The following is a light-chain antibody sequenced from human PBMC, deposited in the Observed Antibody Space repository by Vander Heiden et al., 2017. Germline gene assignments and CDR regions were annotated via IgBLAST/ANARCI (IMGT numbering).Light chain of an antibody. CDR1: QSVARSY. CDR2: ATS. J-gene: IGKJ4*01. Sequence: EIVLTQSPGTLSLSPGERVTLSCRASQSVARSYLAWYQQKPGQAPRLLIYATSTRASGIPDRFSGTGSETDFSLTISRLEPEDFAVYYCQQDVSSPLTFGGGTKVDIK. CDR3: QQDVSSPLT. V-gene: IGKV3-20*01.